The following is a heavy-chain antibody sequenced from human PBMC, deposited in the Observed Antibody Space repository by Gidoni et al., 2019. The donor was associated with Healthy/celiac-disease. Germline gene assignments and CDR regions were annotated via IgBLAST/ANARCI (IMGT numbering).Heavy chain of an antibody. D-gene: IGHD3-10*01. V-gene: IGHV3-21*01. Sequence: EVQLVESGGGLVKPGGSLRLSCAASGFTFSSYSMNWVRQAPGKGLEWVSSISSSSSYIYYADSVKGRFTISRDNAKNSLYLQMNSLRAEDTAVYYCARNPLGGFGELLQPVPNFKNWGQGTLVTVSS. CDR1: GFTFSSYS. J-gene: IGHJ4*02. CDR3: ARNPLGGFGELLQPVPNFKN. CDR2: ISSSSSYI.